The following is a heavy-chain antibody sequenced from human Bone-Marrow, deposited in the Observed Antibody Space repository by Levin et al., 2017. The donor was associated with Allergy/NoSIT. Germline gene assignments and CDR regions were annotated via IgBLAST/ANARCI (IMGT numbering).Heavy chain of an antibody. Sequence: SGGSLRLSCAASGFTFRSYAMHWVRQAPGKGLEWVALISYDESNKYYADSVKGRFTISRDNSKNTLYLQLNSLRPEDTAVYYCARRSDFGDHYFDYWGQGTLVTVSS. CDR1: GFTFRSYA. J-gene: IGHJ4*02. V-gene: IGHV3-30-3*01. D-gene: IGHD4-17*01. CDR3: ARRSDFGDHYFDY. CDR2: ISYDESNK.